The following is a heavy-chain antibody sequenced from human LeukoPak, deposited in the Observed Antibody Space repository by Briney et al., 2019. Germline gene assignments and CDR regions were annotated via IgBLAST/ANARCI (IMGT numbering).Heavy chain of an antibody. CDR3: ATDWGSSGSYYFDY. V-gene: IGHV1-2*02. Sequence: ASVKVSCKASGYTFSGFYIHWVRQAPGQGLEWMGWINPNSGVTNYAQKFQGRVTMTRDTSISTAYMELSRLRSDDTAVYYCATDWGSSGSYYFDYWGQGTLVTVSS. CDR2: INPNSGVT. CDR1: GYTFSGFY. D-gene: IGHD6-19*01. J-gene: IGHJ4*02.